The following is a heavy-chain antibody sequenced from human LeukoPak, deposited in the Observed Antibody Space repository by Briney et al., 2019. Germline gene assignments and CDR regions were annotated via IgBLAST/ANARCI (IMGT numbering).Heavy chain of an antibody. CDR3: ARAPLAAAGLFDY. D-gene: IGHD6-13*01. V-gene: IGHV4-59*01. Sequence: PSETLSLTCTISGASIDSYYWSWIRQPPGKGLEWIGYIYYSGTTNYNPSLKRRVTISVDTSKNQFSLKLSSVTAADTAVYYCARAPLAAAGLFDYWGQGTLVTVSS. CDR1: GASIDSYY. J-gene: IGHJ4*02. CDR2: IYYSGTT.